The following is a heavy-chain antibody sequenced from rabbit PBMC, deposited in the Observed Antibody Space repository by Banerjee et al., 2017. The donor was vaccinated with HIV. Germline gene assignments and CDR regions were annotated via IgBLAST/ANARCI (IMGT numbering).Heavy chain of an antibody. D-gene: IGHD8-1*01. J-gene: IGHJ4*01. CDR2: IDAGSSGST. CDR3: AREYVAISSYYFNL. CDR1: GFSFSGRYY. Sequence: QSLEESGGDLVKPGASLTVTCTASGFSFSGRYYMCWVRQAPGKGLEWIGCIDAGSSGSTYYASWAKGRFTISKTSSTTVTLQMTSLTAADTATYFCAREYVAISSYYFNLWGPGTLVTVS. V-gene: IGHV1S40*01.